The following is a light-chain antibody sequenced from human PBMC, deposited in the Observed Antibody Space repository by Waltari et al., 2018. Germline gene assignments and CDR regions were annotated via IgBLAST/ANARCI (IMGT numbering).Light chain of an antibody. Sequence: ETLMTQSPATLSVSPGERVTLSCRASQSVTTNLAWYQQKPGQAPRLRIYRASTRATGVPARFSGSGSGTEFTLTINALQSEDFAVYYCHQYNNWPPNTFGQGTLLEIK. V-gene: IGKV3-15*01. J-gene: IGKJ2*01. CDR3: HQYNNWPPNT. CDR1: QSVTTN. CDR2: RAS.